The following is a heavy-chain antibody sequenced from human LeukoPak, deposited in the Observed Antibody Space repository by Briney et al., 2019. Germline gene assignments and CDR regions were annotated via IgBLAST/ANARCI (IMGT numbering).Heavy chain of an antibody. D-gene: IGHD1-1*01. CDR3: AGRGTGTTLAFDY. J-gene: IGHJ4*02. Sequence: GESLKISCKGSGYTFTTYWIGWVRQMPGKGLEWMGIIYPADSDTRYSPSFQGQVTISVDKSITTAYLQWGSLKASDTAIYYCAGRGTGTTLAFDYWGQGTLVTVS. CDR2: IYPADSDT. CDR1: GYTFTTYW. V-gene: IGHV5-51*01.